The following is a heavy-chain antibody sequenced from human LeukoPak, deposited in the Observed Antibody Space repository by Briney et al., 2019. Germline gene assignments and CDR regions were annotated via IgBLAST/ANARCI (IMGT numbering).Heavy chain of an antibody. D-gene: IGHD5-18*01. CDR1: GYTFSNYD. J-gene: IGHJ6*03. V-gene: IGHV1-8*03. Sequence: GASVKVSCKTSGYTFSNYDINWVRQVTGQGLEWMGWMNPHSANTGYAQKFQGRVTITMNSSISTAYMELSSLRSEDTAVYYCAREMAGYSYGLYYYYMDVWGKGTTVTVSS. CDR2: MNPHSANT. CDR3: AREMAGYSYGLYYYYMDV.